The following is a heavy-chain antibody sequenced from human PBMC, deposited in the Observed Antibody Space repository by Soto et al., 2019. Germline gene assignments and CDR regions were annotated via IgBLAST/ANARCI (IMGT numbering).Heavy chain of an antibody. CDR2: IYSGGGT. CDR3: ARGYGSGWFLDF. Sequence: EVQLVESGGGLVQPGGSLRLSCAASGFTVSSNYMSWVRQAPGEGLEWVSVIYSGGGTFYTDSVKGRFTISRDNSKNTLYLQMNSLGAEDTAVYYCARGYGSGWFLDFWGQGALVTVSS. D-gene: IGHD6-19*01. CDR1: GFTVSSNY. J-gene: IGHJ4*02. V-gene: IGHV3-66*01.